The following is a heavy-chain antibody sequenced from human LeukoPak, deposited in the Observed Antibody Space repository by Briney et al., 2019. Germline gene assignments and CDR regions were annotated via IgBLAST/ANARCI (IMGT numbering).Heavy chain of an antibody. D-gene: IGHD3-10*01. Sequence: GASVKVSCKASGYTFTSYGISWVRQAPGQGLEWMGWISAYNGNTNYAQKLQSRVTMTTDTSTSTAYMELRSLRSDDTAVYYCARDREIWFGNNWFDPLGPGNPGHRLL. CDR1: GYTFTSYG. CDR2: ISAYNGNT. J-gene: IGHJ5*02. V-gene: IGHV1-18*01. CDR3: ARDREIWFGNNWFDP.